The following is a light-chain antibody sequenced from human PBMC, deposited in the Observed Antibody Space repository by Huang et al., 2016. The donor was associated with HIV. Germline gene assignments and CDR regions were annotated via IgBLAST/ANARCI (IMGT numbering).Light chain of an antibody. V-gene: IGKV3-11*01. Sequence: EIVLTQSPATLSLSPGQRATLSCRASQSVSSYLAWYQQKPGQPPKLLIYDTSNRATGIPARFSGSGSGTHFTLTINSLEPEDFAVYYCHQRSDWLPYTFGQGTKLEIK. CDR1: QSVSSY. J-gene: IGKJ2*01. CDR3: HQRSDWLPYT. CDR2: DTS.